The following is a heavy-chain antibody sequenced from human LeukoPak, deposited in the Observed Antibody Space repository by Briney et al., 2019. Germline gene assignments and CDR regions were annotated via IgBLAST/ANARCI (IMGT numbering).Heavy chain of an antibody. CDR3: GRRRIDCSDTGCYVDY. CDR1: GYTFTGYY. CDR2: MNPNRGDT. D-gene: IGHD2-15*01. J-gene: IGHJ4*02. V-gene: IGHV1-2*02. Sequence: ASVTVSCKASGYTFTGYYIHWMRQAPGQGLEWMGWMNPNRGDTSYAQKFQGRVTMTRDTPINTAYMELSGLTSDDTAVYYCGRRRIDCSDTGCYVDYWGQGTLVTVSS.